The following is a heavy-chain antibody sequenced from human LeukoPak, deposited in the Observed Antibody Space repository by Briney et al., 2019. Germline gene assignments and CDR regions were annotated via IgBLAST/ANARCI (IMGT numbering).Heavy chain of an antibody. CDR1: GGTFSSYA. CDR3: ARDRKVMGDYGDYFDL. Sequence: PGASVKVSCKASGGTFSSYAIGWVRQAPGQGLEWMGWISAYNGNTNYAQKLQGRVTMTTDTSTSTAYMELRSLRSDDTAVYYCARDRKVMGDYGDYFDLWGRGTLVTVSS. CDR2: ISAYNGNT. J-gene: IGHJ2*01. D-gene: IGHD4-17*01. V-gene: IGHV1-18*01.